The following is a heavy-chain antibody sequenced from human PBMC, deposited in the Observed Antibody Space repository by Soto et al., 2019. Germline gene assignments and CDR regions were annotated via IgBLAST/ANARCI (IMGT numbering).Heavy chain of an antibody. Sequence: PGESLKISCKGSGYAFTSYWIAWVRQMPWKGLEWMGIIYPGDSDTRYSPSFQGQVTISADKSITTAYLRWSSLKASDTAMYYCARGYCTTTIWDPWCDPWGQGTLVTVSS. J-gene: IGHJ5*02. D-gene: IGHD2-2*01. V-gene: IGHV5-51*01. CDR3: ARGYCTTTIWDPWCDP. CDR2: IYPGDSDT. CDR1: GYAFTSYW.